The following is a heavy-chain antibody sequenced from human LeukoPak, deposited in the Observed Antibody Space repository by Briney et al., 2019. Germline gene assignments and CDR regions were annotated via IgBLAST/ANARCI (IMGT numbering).Heavy chain of an antibody. CDR2: IKQDGSEK. CDR1: GFTFSTYW. V-gene: IGHV3-7*01. D-gene: IGHD6-25*01. CDR3: TREAAAGIDY. J-gene: IGHJ4*02. Sequence: GGSLRLSCAASGFTFSTYWMIWVRQAPGKGLEWVANIKQDGSEKYYLDSVKGRFTISRDNAKNSLYLQMNSLRAEDTAVYFCTREAAAGIDYWGQGTLVTVSS.